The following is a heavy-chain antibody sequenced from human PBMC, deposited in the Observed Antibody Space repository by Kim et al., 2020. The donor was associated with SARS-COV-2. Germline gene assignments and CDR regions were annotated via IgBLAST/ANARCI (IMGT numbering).Heavy chain of an antibody. J-gene: IGHJ3*02. CDR2: INAGNGNT. CDR3: ARADPPYCSSTSCYGEAFDI. D-gene: IGHD2-2*01. V-gene: IGHV1-3*01. Sequence: ASVKVSCKASGYTFTSYAMHWVRQAPGQRLEWMGWINAGNGNTKYSQKFQGRVTITRDTSASTAYMELSSLRSEDTAVYYCARADPPYCSSTSCYGEAFDIRGQGTMVTVSS. CDR1: GYTFTSYA.